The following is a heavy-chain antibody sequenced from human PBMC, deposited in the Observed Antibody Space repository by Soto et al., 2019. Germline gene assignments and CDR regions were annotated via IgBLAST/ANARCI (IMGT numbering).Heavy chain of an antibody. CDR2: IIPIFGTA. CDR3: ARGNRGYGYGYIDN. Sequence: ASVKVSCKASGRTLSSYAISWVRQAPGQGLEWMGGIIPIFGTANYAQMFKGRVTITADESTSTAYMELSSMRSEDTAVYYCARGNRGYGYGYIDNWGQGTLVTVSS. D-gene: IGHD5-18*01. CDR1: GRTLSSYA. V-gene: IGHV1-69*13. J-gene: IGHJ4*02.